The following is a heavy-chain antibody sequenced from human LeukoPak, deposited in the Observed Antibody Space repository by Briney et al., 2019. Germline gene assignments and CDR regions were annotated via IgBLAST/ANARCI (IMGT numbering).Heavy chain of an antibody. Sequence: SETLSLTCAVYGGSFSGYYWSWIRQPPGKGLEWIGEINNSGNTNYNPSLKSRVTISVDTSKNQFSLKLSSVTAADTALYFCARGIWEMATIPYWYFDIWGRGTLVTVSS. J-gene: IGHJ2*01. D-gene: IGHD5-24*01. V-gene: IGHV4-34*01. CDR2: INNSGNT. CDR1: GGSFSGYY. CDR3: ARGIWEMATIPYWYFDI.